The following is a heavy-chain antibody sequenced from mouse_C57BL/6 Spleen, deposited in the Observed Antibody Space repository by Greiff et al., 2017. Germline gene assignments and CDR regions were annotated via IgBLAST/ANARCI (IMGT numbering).Heavy chain of an antibody. V-gene: IGHV1-82*01. Sequence: VQLQESGPELVKPGASVKISCKASGYAFSSSWMNWVKQRPGKGLEWIGRMYPGDGDTNYNGKFKGKATLTADKSSSTAYMQLSSLTSEDSAVYFCARHDYGSYAMDYWGQGTSVTVSS. CDR1: GYAFSSSW. CDR3: ARHDYGSYAMDY. D-gene: IGHD1-1*01. CDR2: MYPGDGDT. J-gene: IGHJ4*01.